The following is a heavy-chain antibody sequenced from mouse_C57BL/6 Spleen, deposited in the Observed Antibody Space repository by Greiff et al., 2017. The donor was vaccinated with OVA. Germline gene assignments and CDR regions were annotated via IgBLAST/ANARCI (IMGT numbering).Heavy chain of an antibody. D-gene: IGHD2-4*01. V-gene: IGHV1-76*01. Sequence: QVQLQQSGAELVRPGASVKLSCKASGYTFTDYYINWVKQRPGQGLEWIARIYPGSGNTYYNEKFKGKATLTAEKSSSTAYMQLSSLTSEDSAVYFCAHYDYDEGDYAMDYWGQGTSVTVSS. CDR3: AHYDYDEGDYAMDY. J-gene: IGHJ4*01. CDR1: GYTFTDYY. CDR2: IYPGSGNT.